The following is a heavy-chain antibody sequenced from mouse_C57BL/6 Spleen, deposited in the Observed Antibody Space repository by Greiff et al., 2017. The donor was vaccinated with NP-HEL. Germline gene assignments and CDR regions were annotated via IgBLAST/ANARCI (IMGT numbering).Heavy chain of an antibody. J-gene: IGHJ4*01. CDR3: ARQMGDYAMDY. CDR2: ISNGGGST. Sequence: DVKLVESGGGLVQPGGSLKLSCAASGFTFSDYYMYWVRQTPEKRLEWVAYISNGGGSTYYPDTVKGRFTISRDNAKNTLYLQMSRLKSEDTAMYYCARQMGDYAMDYWGQGTSVTVSS. CDR1: GFTFSDYY. V-gene: IGHV5-12*01.